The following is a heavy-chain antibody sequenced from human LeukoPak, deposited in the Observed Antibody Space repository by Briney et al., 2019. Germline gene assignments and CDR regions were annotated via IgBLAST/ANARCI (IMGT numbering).Heavy chain of an antibody. CDR3: ATRKLGNDY. CDR2: IYYTET. Sequence: PSETLSLTCTVSGGSVSNYYWSWIRQSPGKGLEWIGYIYYTETSYNPSLKSRVTISADTSKNQFSLKLYSVTAADTAVYYCATRKLGNDYWGQGTLVTVSS. V-gene: IGHV4-59*02. J-gene: IGHJ4*02. CDR1: GGSVSNYY. D-gene: IGHD7-27*01.